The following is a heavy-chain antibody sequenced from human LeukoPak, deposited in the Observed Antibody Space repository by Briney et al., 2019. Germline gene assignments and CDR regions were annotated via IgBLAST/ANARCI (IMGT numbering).Heavy chain of an antibody. D-gene: IGHD4-23*01. CDR3: ARISDYGGNLDY. Sequence: GASVKVSCKASGGTFSSYAISWVRQAPGQGLEWMGGIIPIFGTANYAQKFQGRVTITTDESTSTAYMGLSSLRSEDTAVYYCARISDYGGNLDYWGQGTLVTVSS. CDR2: IIPIFGTA. V-gene: IGHV1-69*05. CDR1: GGTFSSYA. J-gene: IGHJ4*02.